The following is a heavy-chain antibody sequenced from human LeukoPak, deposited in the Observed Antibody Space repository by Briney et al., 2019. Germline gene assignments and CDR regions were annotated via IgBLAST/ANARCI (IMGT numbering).Heavy chain of an antibody. CDR3: ASGRYTVPP. V-gene: IGHV3-74*01. J-gene: IGHJ4*02. CDR1: GFTFSSYW. CDR2: INSDGSST. Sequence: GGSLRLSCAASGFTFSSYWLHWVSQPPGKGLVWVSHINSDGSSTKYADSVKGRFTISRDNAKNTLYLQMNSLRAEDTAVYYCASGRYTVPPGGQGTRCPVSS. D-gene: IGHD4-17*01.